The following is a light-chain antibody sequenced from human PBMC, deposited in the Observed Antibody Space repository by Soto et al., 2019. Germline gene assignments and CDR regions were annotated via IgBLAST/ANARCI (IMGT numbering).Light chain of an antibody. V-gene: IGLV2-14*03. CDR2: DVS. CDR3: SSYTSSSTYV. Sequence: QSVLTHPASVSGYPGQSITISCTGTISDVGGYNYVSWYQQHPGKAPKLMIYDVSNRPSGVSNRFSGSKSGNTASLTISGLQAEDEADYYCSSYTSSSTYVFGTGTKVTVL. J-gene: IGLJ1*01. CDR1: ISDVGGYNY.